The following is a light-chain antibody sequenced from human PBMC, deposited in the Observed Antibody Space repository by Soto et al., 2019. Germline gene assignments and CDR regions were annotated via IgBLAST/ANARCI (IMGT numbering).Light chain of an antibody. CDR1: QSVSSN. CDR3: QQYNDWTPWT. V-gene: IGKV3-15*01. J-gene: IGKJ1*01. CDR2: GAS. Sequence: DIVMTQSPATLSASPGERATLSCRASQSVSSNLAWYHQKPGKAPKHLIYGASTMANGIPARFSGSGSGTEFVLRISSRQSEDFAVYYCQQYNDWTPWTFGQGTKVEIK.